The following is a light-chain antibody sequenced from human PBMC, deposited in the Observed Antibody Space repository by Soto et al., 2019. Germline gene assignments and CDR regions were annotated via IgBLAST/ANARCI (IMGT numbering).Light chain of an antibody. J-gene: IGKJ4*01. CDR1: QAMSTY. CDR3: QQLNGYQLA. Sequence: DIQLTQSPSFLSAFVGDTVTITCRASQAMSTYLAWYQQKPGKVPKLLIRSASTLQSGVPPRFSGGGSGTEFILTISTLQPDDSGIYYCQQLNGYQLAFGGGTNVEIK. CDR2: SAS. V-gene: IGKV1-9*01.